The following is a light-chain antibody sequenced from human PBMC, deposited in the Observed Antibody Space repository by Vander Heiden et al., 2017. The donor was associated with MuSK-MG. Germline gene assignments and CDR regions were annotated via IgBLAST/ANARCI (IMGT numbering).Light chain of an antibody. Sequence: QSVLTQPPSVSGAPGQRVTISCTGSSSNIGAVYAVHWYQQLPGTAPKLLIYDNSNRPSGVPDRFSGSKSGTSASLAITGLQAEDEADYYCQSYDSRLSGFVCGTGTKVTVL. V-gene: IGLV1-40*01. J-gene: IGLJ1*01. CDR1: SSNIGAVYA. CDR2: DNS. CDR3: QSYDSRLSGFV.